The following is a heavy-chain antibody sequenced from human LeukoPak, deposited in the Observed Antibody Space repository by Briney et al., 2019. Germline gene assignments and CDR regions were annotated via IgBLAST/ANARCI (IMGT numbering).Heavy chain of an antibody. D-gene: IGHD5-18*01. Sequence: GGSLRLSCAASGFTFSSYGTHWVRQAPGKGLEWVAFIRYDGSNKYYADSVKGRFTISRDNSKNTLYLQMNSLRAEDTAVYYCAKERDTAMVTIDYWGQGTLVTVSS. CDR2: IRYDGSNK. CDR1: GFTFSSYG. CDR3: AKERDTAMVTIDY. J-gene: IGHJ4*02. V-gene: IGHV3-30*02.